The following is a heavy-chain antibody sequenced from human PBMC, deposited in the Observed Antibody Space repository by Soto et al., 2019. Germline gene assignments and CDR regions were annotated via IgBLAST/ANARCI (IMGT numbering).Heavy chain of an antibody. CDR1: GFSFSSLA. CDR2: ISGRGVDT. V-gene: IGHV3-23*01. Sequence: PGGSLRLSCAASGFSFSSLAMSWVRQAPGKGLEWVSSISGRGVDTLYADSVKGRVTMTRDTSISTAYMELSRLRSDDTAVYYCARVDYYDSSGYFWGQGTLVTVSS. CDR3: ARVDYYDSSGYF. J-gene: IGHJ4*02. D-gene: IGHD3-22*01.